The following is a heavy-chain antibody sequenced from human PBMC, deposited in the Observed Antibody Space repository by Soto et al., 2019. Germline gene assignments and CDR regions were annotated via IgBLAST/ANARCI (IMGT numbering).Heavy chain of an antibody. D-gene: IGHD3-3*01. J-gene: IGHJ6*02. CDR2: ISAYNGNT. V-gene: IGHV1-18*01. CDR3: ARSHTIFGVVNQYYGMDG. CDR1: GYTFTSYV. Sequence: GASVKVSCKASGYTFTSYVISWVRQAPGQGLEWMGWISAYNGNTNYAQKLQGRVTMTTDTSTSTAYMELSSLRSEDTAVYYCARSHTIFGVVNQYYGMDGWGQGTTVTVSS.